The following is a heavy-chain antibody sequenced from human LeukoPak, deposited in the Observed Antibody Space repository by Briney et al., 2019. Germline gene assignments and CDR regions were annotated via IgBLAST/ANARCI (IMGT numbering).Heavy chain of an antibody. J-gene: IGHJ5*02. D-gene: IGHD1-14*01. CDR2: IYYSGST. Sequence: SETLSLTCTVSGGSISSGDYYWSWIRQPPGKGLEWIGYIYYSGSTYYNPSLKSRVTISVDTSKNQFSLKLSSVTAADTAVYYCARAGDKLLNWFDPWGQGTLVTVSS. V-gene: IGHV4-30-4*01. CDR3: ARAGDKLLNWFDP. CDR1: GGSISSGDYY.